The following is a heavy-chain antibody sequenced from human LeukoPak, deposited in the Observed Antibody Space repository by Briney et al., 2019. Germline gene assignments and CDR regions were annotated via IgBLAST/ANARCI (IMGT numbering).Heavy chain of an antibody. CDR2: INHSGST. CDR3: ARGHLRTGTREFDY. V-gene: IGHV4-34*01. CDR1: GGSFNDYF. J-gene: IGHJ4*02. Sequence: SETLSLTCAVYGGSFNDYFWSWIRQPPGKGLEWIGEINHSGSTKYTASLKSRVAISVDTSKNQFSLKLNSVTAADTAVYFSARGHLRTGTREFDYWGQGTLVTASS. D-gene: IGHD1-7*01.